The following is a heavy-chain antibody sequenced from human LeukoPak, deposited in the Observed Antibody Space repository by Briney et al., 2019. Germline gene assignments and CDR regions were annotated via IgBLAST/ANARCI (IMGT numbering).Heavy chain of an antibody. D-gene: IGHD1-14*01. CDR2: IRVSDYHT. V-gene: IGHV3-23*01. J-gene: IGHJ4*02. Sequence: GGSLRLSCVASGFTFNTYAMTWVRQAPGKGLEWIAAIRVSDYHTYYADSVKGRFTISRDNSKNTLYLLMNTLRAEDTAVYYCAKSERNVGPFDYWGQGTLVAVSS. CDR1: GFTFNTYA. CDR3: AKSERNVGPFDY.